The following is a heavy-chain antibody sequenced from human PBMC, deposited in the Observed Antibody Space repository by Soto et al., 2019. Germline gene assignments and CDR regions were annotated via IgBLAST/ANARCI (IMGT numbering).Heavy chain of an antibody. D-gene: IGHD1-7*01. CDR2: INAGNGNT. J-gene: IGHJ5*02. CDR3: ARYRYNWNYQYKWFDP. Sequence: ASVKVSCKASGYTFTSYAMHWVRQAPGQRLEWMGWINAGNGNTKYSQKFQGRVTITRDTSASTAYMELSSLRSEDTAVYYCARYRYNWNYQYKWFDPCGQGTLVTVSS. CDR1: GYTFTSYA. V-gene: IGHV1-3*01.